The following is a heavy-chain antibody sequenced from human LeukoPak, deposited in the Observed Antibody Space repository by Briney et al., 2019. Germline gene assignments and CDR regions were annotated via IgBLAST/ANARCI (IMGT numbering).Heavy chain of an antibody. Sequence: ASVKVFCKASGYTFTSYDINWVRQATGQGLEWMGWMNPNSGNTGYAQKFQGRVTMTRNTSISTAYMELSSLRSEDTAVYYCARGRRSSSWPYNWFDPWGQGTLVTVSS. D-gene: IGHD6-13*01. CDR1: GYTFTSYD. CDR2: MNPNSGNT. V-gene: IGHV1-8*01. J-gene: IGHJ5*02. CDR3: ARGRRSSSWPYNWFDP.